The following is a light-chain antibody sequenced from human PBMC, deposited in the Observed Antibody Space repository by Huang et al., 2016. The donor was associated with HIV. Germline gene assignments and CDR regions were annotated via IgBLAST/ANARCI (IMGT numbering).Light chain of an antibody. V-gene: IGKV1-39*01. CDR2: AVT. CDR3: QQSYGTPWT. J-gene: IGKJ1*01. Sequence: DIQMTQSPSSLSASVGDRVTITCRASQSVSTYLNWYRQQPGKAPELRIHAVTKLQNGVPSKFSGSGSGTDFTLTITNLQAEEIAVYFCQQSYGTPWTFGQGTKVEIK. CDR1: QSVSTY.